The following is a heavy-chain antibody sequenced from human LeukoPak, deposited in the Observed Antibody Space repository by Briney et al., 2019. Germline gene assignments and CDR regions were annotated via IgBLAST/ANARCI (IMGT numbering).Heavy chain of an antibody. CDR3: ARTVGATHPLDY. J-gene: IGHJ4*02. CDR2: INPNSGGT. Sequence: VASVKVSCKASGYTFTGYYMHWVRQAPGQGLEWMGWINPNSGGTNYAQKFQGRVTMTRDTSISTAYMELSRLRSDDTAVYYCARTVGATHPLDYWGQGTLVTVSS. CDR1: GYTFTGYY. V-gene: IGHV1-2*02. D-gene: IGHD1-26*01.